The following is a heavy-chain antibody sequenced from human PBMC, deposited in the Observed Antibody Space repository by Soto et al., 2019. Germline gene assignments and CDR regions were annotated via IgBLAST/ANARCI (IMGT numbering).Heavy chain of an antibody. V-gene: IGHV3-9*01. Sequence: PGGSLRLSCAASGFTFDDYAMHWVRQAPGKGLEWVSGISWNSGSIGYADSVKGRFTISRDNAKNSLYLQMNSLRAEDTALYYCAKQGGWGSGWYGGAFDIWGQGTMVTVSS. J-gene: IGHJ3*02. D-gene: IGHD6-19*01. CDR1: GFTFDDYA. CDR3: AKQGGWGSGWYGGAFDI. CDR2: ISWNSGSI.